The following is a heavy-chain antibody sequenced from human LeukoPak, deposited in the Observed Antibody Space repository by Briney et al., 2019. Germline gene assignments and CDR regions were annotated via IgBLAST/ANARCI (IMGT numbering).Heavy chain of an antibody. Sequence: PSETLSLTCTVSGGSISGYYWSWIRQPAGKGLEWIGRIYTTGSTNYNPSLKSRVTMSIDTSKNQFSLKLSSVTAADTAVYFCARDLISGTVDYYYYYMDVWGKGTTVTISS. CDR2: IYTTGST. D-gene: IGHD1-20*01. CDR3: ARDLISGTVDYYYYYMDV. V-gene: IGHV4-4*07. CDR1: GGSISGYY. J-gene: IGHJ6*03.